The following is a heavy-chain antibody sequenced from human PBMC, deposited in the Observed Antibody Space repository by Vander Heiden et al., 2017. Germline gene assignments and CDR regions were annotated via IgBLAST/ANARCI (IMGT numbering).Heavy chain of an antibody. V-gene: IGHV3-33*01. J-gene: IGHJ4*02. CDR3: ASRLSGSAY. CDR2: IWYDGRKK. D-gene: IGHD5-12*01. CDR1: GFTFSSYG. Sequence: QVQLVESGGGVVQPGRSLRLSCAASGFTFSSYGMHWVRQAPGKGLEWVAVIWYDGRKKDYADSVKGRFTISRDNSKNTLYMKMKRLRAEDTAVDDCASRLSGSAYWGQGTLVTVSS.